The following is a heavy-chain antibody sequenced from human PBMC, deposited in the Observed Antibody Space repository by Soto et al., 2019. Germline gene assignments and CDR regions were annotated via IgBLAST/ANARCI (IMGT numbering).Heavy chain of an antibody. V-gene: IGHV3-23*01. Sequence: GGSLRLSCAASGFTFSSYAMSWVRQAPGKGLEWVSAISGSGGSTYYVDSVKGRFTISRDNSKNTLYLQMNSLRAEDTAVYYCAARYSSSWYYFDYWGQGTLVTVSS. CDR2: ISGSGGST. D-gene: IGHD6-13*01. CDR1: GFTFSSYA. J-gene: IGHJ4*02. CDR3: AARYSSSWYYFDY.